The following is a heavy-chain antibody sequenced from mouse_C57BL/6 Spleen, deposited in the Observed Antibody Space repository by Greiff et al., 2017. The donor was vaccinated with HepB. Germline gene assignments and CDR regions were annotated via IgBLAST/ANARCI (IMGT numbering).Heavy chain of an antibody. CDR3: AREPQEYDYDGAMDY. Sequence: QVQLQQSGAELARPGASVKMSCKASGYTFTSYTMHWVKQRPGQGLEWIGYINPSSGYTKYNQKFKDKATLTADKSSSTAYMQLSSLTSEDSAVYYCAREPQEYDYDGAMDYWGQGTSVTVSS. CDR1: GYTFTSYT. CDR2: INPSSGYT. D-gene: IGHD2-4*01. V-gene: IGHV1-4*01. J-gene: IGHJ4*01.